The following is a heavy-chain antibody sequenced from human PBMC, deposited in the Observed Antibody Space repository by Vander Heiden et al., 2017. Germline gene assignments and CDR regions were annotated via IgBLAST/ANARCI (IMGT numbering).Heavy chain of an antibody. Sequence: QVQLQQWGAGLLKPSETLSLTCAVYGGSFSGYYWSWIRQPPGKGLEWSGEINHIGSTNYNPSLKSRVTISVDTSKNQFSLKLSSVTAADTAVYYCARAKGSMTTVTTYYFDYWGQGTLVTVSS. CDR1: GGSFSGYY. J-gene: IGHJ4*02. V-gene: IGHV4-34*01. D-gene: IGHD4-17*01. CDR3: ARAKGSMTTVTTYYFDY. CDR2: INHIGST.